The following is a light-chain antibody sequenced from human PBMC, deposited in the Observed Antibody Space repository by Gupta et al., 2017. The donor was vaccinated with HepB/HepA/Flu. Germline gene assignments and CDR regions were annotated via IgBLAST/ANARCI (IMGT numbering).Light chain of an antibody. CDR2: RDN. V-gene: IGLV1-47*01. Sequence: QSVLTQPHSASGTPWKTVTISCSGSSSNIGINYVYWYQHVPGVAPNLLVYRDNQRPAGVPDRFSGSKSGAAASLTISGLRVEDDGDYYCSAWDASLSGILVGGGTKLTVL. J-gene: IGLJ2*01. CDR3: SAWDASLSGIL. CDR1: SSNIGINY.